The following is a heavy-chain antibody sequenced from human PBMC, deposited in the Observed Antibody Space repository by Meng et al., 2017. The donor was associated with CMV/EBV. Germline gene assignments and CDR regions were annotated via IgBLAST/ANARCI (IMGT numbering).Heavy chain of an antibody. CDR3: ARVVVRSSSGVDY. CDR2: ISGSGGST. D-gene: IGHD2-21*01. CDR1: GFTFSSYA. V-gene: IGHV3-23*01. J-gene: IGHJ4*02. Sequence: GGSLRLSCAASGFTFSSYAMSWVRQAPGKGLEWVSAISGSGGSTYYADSVKGRFTISRDNSKNTLYLQMNSLRAEDSGIYYCARVVVRSSSGVDYWGQGTLVTVSS.